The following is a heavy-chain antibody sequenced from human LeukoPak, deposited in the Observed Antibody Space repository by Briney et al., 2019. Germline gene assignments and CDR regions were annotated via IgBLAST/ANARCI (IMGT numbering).Heavy chain of an antibody. V-gene: IGHV1-69*13. CDR1: GGTFSSYA. Sequence: SVKVSCKASGGTFSSYAISWVRQAPGQGLEWMGVIIPIFGTANYAQKFQGRVTITADESTSTAYMELSSLRSEDTAVYYCARDPSLPVDTAMGFFDYWGQGTLVTVSS. CDR2: IIPIFGTA. CDR3: ARDPSLPVDTAMGFFDY. J-gene: IGHJ4*02. D-gene: IGHD5-18*01.